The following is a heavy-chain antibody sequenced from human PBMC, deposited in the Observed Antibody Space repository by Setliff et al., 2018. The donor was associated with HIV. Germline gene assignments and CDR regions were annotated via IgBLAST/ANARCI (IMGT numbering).Heavy chain of an antibody. V-gene: IGHV7-4-1*04. CDR1: GYTFSNYA. J-gene: IGHJ4*02. CDR2: INTNTGNP. CDR3: ARDGADYNFRSGTHPFDI. D-gene: IGHD3-3*01. Sequence: GASVKVSCKASGYTFSNYAIHWVRQAPGQGLEWMGWINTNTGNPTYAQGFAGRFGFSLDASVTMTYLHINDLRAEDIGVYYCARDGADYNFRSGTHPFDIWGQGTLVTVSS.